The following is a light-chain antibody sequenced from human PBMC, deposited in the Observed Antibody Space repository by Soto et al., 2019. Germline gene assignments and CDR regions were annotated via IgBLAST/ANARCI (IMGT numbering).Light chain of an antibody. CDR3: QQYGGSPQT. J-gene: IGKJ1*01. CDR2: GAS. Sequence: EIVLTQSPGTLALSPGEGATLSCRASQSVSKYLAWYQQKPGQAPRLLIYGASSRDTGIPDSFSGSGSGTDFTLTISSLEPEDLAVDYGQQYGGSPQTFGQGTKVEIK. V-gene: IGKV3-20*01. CDR1: QSVSKY.